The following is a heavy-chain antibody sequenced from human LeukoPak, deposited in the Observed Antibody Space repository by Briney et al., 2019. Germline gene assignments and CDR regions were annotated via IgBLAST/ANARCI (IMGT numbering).Heavy chain of an antibody. CDR3: AKAKSYYSNYDY. J-gene: IGHJ4*02. D-gene: IGHD4-11*01. CDR2: IGGSGGST. V-gene: IGHV3-23*01. CDR1: GFTFSSYA. Sequence: GGSLRLSCAASGFTFSSYAMGWVRQAPGKGLEWVSGIGGSGGSTYYADSVKGRFTISRDNSKNTLYLQVNSLRAEDTAVYYCAKAKSYYSNYDYWGQGTLVTVSS.